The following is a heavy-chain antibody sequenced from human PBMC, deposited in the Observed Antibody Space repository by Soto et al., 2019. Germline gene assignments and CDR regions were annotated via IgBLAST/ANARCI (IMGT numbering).Heavy chain of an antibody. V-gene: IGHV3-15*01. Sequence: GGSLRLSCAASGFTFSNAWMSWVRQAPGKGLEWVGRIKSKTDGGTTDYAAPVKGRFTISRDDSKNTLYLQMNSLKTEDTAVYYCTTESTDLRPIMITFGGVIAQSPPPDYWGQGTLVTVSS. CDR3: TTESTDLRPIMITFGGVIAQSPPPDY. J-gene: IGHJ4*02. D-gene: IGHD3-16*02. CDR2: IKSKTDGGTT. CDR1: GFTFSNAW.